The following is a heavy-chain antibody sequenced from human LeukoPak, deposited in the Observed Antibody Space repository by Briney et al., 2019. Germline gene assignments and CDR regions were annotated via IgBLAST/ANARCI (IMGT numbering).Heavy chain of an antibody. CDR2: MNPNSGNT. D-gene: IGHD5-18*01. J-gene: IGHJ4*02. CDR3: ARGGVIQLWLFDY. Sequence: ASVKVSCKASGYTFTGYYMHWVRQAPGQGLEWMGWMNPNSGNTGYAQKFQGRVTITRNTSISTAYMELSSLRSEDTAVYYCARGGVIQLWLFDYWGQGTLVTVSS. V-gene: IGHV1-8*03. CDR1: GYTFTGYY.